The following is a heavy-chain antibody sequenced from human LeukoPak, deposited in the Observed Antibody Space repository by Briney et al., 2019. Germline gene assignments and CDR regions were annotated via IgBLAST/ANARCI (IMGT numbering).Heavy chain of an antibody. V-gene: IGHV3-33*01. CDR2: IWYDGSNK. J-gene: IGHJ4*02. CDR3: ASDWYYYGSGSYYTVDY. CDR1: GFTFSSYG. D-gene: IGHD3-10*01. Sequence: GGSLRLSCAASGFTFSSYGMHWVRQAPGKGLEWVAVIWYDGSNKYYADSEKGRFTISRDNSKNTLYLQMNSLRAEDTAVYYCASDWYYYGSGSYYTVDYWGQGTLVTVSS.